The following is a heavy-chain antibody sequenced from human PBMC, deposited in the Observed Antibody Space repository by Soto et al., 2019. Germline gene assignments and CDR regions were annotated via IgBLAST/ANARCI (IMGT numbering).Heavy chain of an antibody. V-gene: IGHV1-69*13. CDR3: ALYCSSTSCRADTYYDYVWGSYRPGYFDY. CDR2: IIPIFGTA. D-gene: IGHD3-16*02. J-gene: IGHJ4*02. Sequence: SVKVSCKASGGTFSSYAISWVRQAPGQGLEWMGGIIPIFGTANYAQKFQGRVTITADESTSTAYMELSSLRSEDTAVYYCALYCSSTSCRADTYYDYVWGSYRPGYFDYWGQGTLVTVS. CDR1: GGTFSSYA.